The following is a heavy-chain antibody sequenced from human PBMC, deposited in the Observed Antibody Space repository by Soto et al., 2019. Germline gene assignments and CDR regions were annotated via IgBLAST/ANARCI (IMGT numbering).Heavy chain of an antibody. V-gene: IGHV3-74*01. CDR1: GFTLSNYW. J-gene: IGHJ4*02. D-gene: IGHD6-19*01. CDR2: INREGTST. CDR3: ARDPAPSGWYDY. Sequence: GGSLRLSCAASGFTLSNYWMHWVRQVPGKGLVWVSRINREGTSTTYADSVKGRFTISRDSAKNTLYLQMKSLRAEDSAVYYCARDPAPSGWYDYWGQGTLVTVYS.